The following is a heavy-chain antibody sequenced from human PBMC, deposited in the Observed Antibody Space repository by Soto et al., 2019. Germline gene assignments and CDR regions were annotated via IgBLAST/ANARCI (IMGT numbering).Heavy chain of an antibody. CDR3: AVHHDYGSGSYYLGY. D-gene: IGHD3-10*01. J-gene: IGHJ4*02. CDR2: MNPNSGNT. V-gene: IGHV1-8*01. Sequence: QVQLVQSGAEVKKPGASVKVSCKASGYTFTIYDINWVRQATGQGLEWMGWMNPNSGNTGYAQKFQGRVTMTRNTSISTAYMELSSMRSEDTAVYDCAVHHDYGSGSYYLGYWGQGTLVTVSS. CDR1: GYTFTIYD.